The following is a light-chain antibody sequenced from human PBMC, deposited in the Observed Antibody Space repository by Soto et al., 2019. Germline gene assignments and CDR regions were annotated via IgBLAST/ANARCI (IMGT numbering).Light chain of an antibody. Sequence: QSVLAQPSSVSGSPGQSITISCTGTSNDVGGYNYVSWYQHHPGKGPKLIIYEVSNRPSGVSDRFSGSKSGNKASLTISNLEDEDESDYYCGSYTSTDTPFVFGTGTKVTVL. V-gene: IGLV2-14*01. CDR3: GSYTSTDTPFV. J-gene: IGLJ1*01. CDR1: SNDVGGYNY. CDR2: EVS.